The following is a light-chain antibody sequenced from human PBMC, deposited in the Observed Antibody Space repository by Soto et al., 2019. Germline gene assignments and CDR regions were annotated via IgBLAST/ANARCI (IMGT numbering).Light chain of an antibody. J-gene: IGLJ1*01. Sequence: QSALTQPASVSGSPGQSITISCTGTSSDVGGYNYVSWYQQHPGKAPKLMIYEVSNRPSGVSNRFSGSKSGNTASLTISGLQAEDEADYYCSSYTTISPPYVFGTGTKLTVL. CDR3: SSYTTISPPYV. CDR1: SSDVGGYNY. CDR2: EVS. V-gene: IGLV2-14*01.